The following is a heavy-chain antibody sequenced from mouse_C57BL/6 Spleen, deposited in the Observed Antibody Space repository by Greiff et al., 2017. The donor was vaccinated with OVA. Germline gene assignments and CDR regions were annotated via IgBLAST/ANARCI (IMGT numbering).Heavy chain of an antibody. Sequence: VQLQQSGAELVKPGASVKISCKASGYAFSSYWMNWVKQRPGKGLEWIGQIYPGDGDTNYNGKFKGKATLTADKSSSTAYKQLSSLTSEDSAVYFCARGGTGPAWFAYWGQGTLVTVSA. J-gene: IGHJ3*01. CDR2: IYPGDGDT. D-gene: IGHD4-1*01. CDR3: ARGGTGPAWFAY. V-gene: IGHV1-80*01. CDR1: GYAFSSYW.